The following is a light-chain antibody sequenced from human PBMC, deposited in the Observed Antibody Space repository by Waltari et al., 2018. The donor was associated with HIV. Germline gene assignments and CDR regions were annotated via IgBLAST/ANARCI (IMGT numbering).Light chain of an antibody. CDR1: QAISGW. CDR3: QQADSVPLT. CDR2: GTS. J-gene: IGKJ4*01. V-gene: IGKV1-12*01. Sequence: IQMTQSPSAVSASVGDRVTLTCRASQAISGWLAWYQQKPGKAPKLLIYGTSSLQSGVPSRFSGSGSGTDFTLTISSLQSEDFATYYCQQADSVPLTFGGGTKVEIK.